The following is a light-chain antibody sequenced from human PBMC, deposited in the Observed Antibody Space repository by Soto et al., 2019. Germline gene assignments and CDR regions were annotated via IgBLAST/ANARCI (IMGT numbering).Light chain of an antibody. CDR2: DVN. V-gene: IGLV2-11*01. J-gene: IGLJ1*01. CDR3: SSYAGSNIWV. Sequence: QSALTQPRSVSGSPGQSVTISCTGASGDIGGYNYVSWYQHHPGKAPKLIIFDVNKRPSGVPDRFSGSKSGNTASLTISGLQPEDEADYYCSSYAGSNIWVFGTGTKVTVL. CDR1: SGDIGGYNY.